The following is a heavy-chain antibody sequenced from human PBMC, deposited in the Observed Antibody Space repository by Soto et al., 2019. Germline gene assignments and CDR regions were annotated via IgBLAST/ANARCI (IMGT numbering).Heavy chain of an antibody. J-gene: IGHJ4*02. D-gene: IGHD5-12*01. CDR2: ISYDGSNK. V-gene: IGHV3-30-3*01. CDR1: GFTFSSYA. Sequence: QVQLVESGGGVVQPGRSLRLSCAASGFTFSSYAMHWVRQAPGKGLEWVAVISYDGSNKYYADSVKGRFTISRDNSKNTLYLQMNSLRAEDTAVYYCARDGWLQCLVRGYFDYWGQGTLVTVSS. CDR3: ARDGWLQCLVRGYFDY.